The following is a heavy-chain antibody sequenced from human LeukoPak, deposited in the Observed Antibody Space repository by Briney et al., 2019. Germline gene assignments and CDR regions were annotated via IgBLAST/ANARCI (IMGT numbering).Heavy chain of an antibody. CDR2: INPDGTEK. Sequence: GVSLRLSCAASRLTFSRYWMTWVRQAPGKGLEWVGNINPDGTEKYYVDSVKGRFTISRDNAKNSLYLQMNSLRAEDTAVYYCASGYSGYLYFDYWGQGTLVTVSS. CDR1: RLTFSRYW. CDR3: ASGYSGYLYFDY. D-gene: IGHD5-12*01. V-gene: IGHV3-7*01. J-gene: IGHJ4*02.